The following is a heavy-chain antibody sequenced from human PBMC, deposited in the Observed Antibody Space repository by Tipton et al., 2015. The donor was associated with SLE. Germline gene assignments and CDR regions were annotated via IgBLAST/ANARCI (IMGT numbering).Heavy chain of an antibody. V-gene: IGHV4-61*08. D-gene: IGHD4-23*01. J-gene: IGHJ6*03. CDR3: ARDQTTVVTRGYSYYSMDV. Sequence: TLSLTCTVSGGSISSGGYYWSWIRQPPGKGLEWIGEINHSGSTNYNPSLKSRVTISVDTSKNQLSLKLSSVTAADTAVYYCARDQTTVVTRGYSYYSMDVWGKGTTVTVSS. CDR1: GGSISSGGYY. CDR2: INHSGST.